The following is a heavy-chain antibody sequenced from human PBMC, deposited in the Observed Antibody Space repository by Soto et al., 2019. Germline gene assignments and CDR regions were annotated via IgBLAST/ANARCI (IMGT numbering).Heavy chain of an antibody. CDR3: TIEGAYPGPDFDY. V-gene: IGHV3-72*01. CDR2: TKNKANSYTT. CDR1: GFTFSDRY. D-gene: IGHD3-16*01. J-gene: IGHJ4*02. Sequence: PEGSLRLSCAASGFTFSDRYMDWVRQAPGKGLEWVGRTKNKANSYTTEYAASVKGRFTISRDYSRDSVYLQMNSLKTDDTAVYYCTIEGAYPGPDFDYWGQGTLVTVSS.